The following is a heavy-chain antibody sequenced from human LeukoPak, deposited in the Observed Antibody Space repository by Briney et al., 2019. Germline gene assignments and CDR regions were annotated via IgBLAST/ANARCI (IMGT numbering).Heavy chain of an antibody. D-gene: IGHD2-2*01. CDR3: ARHYCSSTSCSPRWFDY. Sequence: SETLSLTCAVYGGSFSGYYWSWIRQPPGKGLEWIGEINHSGSTNYNPSLKSRVTISVDTSKNQFSLKLSSVTAADTAVYYCARHYCSSTSCSPRWFDYWGQGTLVTVSS. V-gene: IGHV4-34*01. CDR2: INHSGST. J-gene: IGHJ4*02. CDR1: GGSFSGYY.